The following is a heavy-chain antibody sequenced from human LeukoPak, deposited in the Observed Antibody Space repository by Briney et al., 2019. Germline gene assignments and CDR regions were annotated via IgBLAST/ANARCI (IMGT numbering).Heavy chain of an antibody. CDR1: GFTFSSNA. CDR2: ISGSGGRT. V-gene: IGHV3-23*01. CDR3: AKRGDDPIRFDY. Sequence: GGSLRLSCAASGFTFSSNAMSWVRQAPGKGLEWVSGISGSGGRTSCAGSVKGRFTISRDNSKNTLYLQMNSLRAEDTAVYYCAKRGDDPIRFDYWGQGTLVTVSS. D-gene: IGHD2-21*01. J-gene: IGHJ4*02.